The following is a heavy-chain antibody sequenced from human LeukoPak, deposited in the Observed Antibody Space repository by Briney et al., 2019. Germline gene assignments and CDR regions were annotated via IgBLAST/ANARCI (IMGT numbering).Heavy chain of an antibody. CDR3: ARVPLGYCSSSSCYTWAYFDY. J-gene: IGHJ4*02. V-gene: IGHV3-7*01. D-gene: IGHD2-2*02. Sequence: GGSLRLSCAASGFTFSSYWMSWVRQAPGKGLEWVANIKQDGSEKYYEDSVKGRFTISRDNAKNSLYLQMNSLRAEDTAVYYCARVPLGYCSSSSCYTWAYFDYWGQGTLVTVSS. CDR1: GFTFSSYW. CDR2: IKQDGSEK.